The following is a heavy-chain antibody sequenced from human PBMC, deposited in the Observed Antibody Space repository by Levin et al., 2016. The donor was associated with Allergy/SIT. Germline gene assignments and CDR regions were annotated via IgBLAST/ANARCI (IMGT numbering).Heavy chain of an antibody. V-gene: IGHV5-51*01. D-gene: IGHD5-12*01. CDR2: IYPGDSDT. CDR3: ARRAEILATIEF. J-gene: IGHJ4*02. Sequence: GESLKISCQGSGYRFLTYWIGWVRQRPGQGLEWMGIIYPGDSDTRYMPSFEGQVTISVDKSASTTFLEWSSLKASDTGMYFCARRAEILATIEFWGPGTLVTVSS. CDR1: GYRFLTYW.